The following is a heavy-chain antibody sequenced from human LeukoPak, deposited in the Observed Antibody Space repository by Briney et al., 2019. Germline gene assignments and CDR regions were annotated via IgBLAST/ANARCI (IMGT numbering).Heavy chain of an antibody. J-gene: IGHJ4*02. CDR3: ARDFYSGSYRYFDY. CDR1: GGTFSSYA. CDR2: IIPIFGSA. V-gene: IGHV1-69*01. Sequence: SVKVSCKASGGTFSSYAINWVRQAPGQGLEWIGGIIPIFGSANYAQKFQGRVTITADESTSIAYMELSSLRSEDTAVYYCARDFYSGSYRYFDYWGQGTLVTVSS. D-gene: IGHD1-26*01.